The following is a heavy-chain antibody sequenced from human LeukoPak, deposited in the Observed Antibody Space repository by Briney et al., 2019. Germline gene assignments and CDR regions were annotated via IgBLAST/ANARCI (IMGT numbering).Heavy chain of an antibody. Sequence: SETLSLTCAVSGGSISSGGYSWSWIRQPPGKGLEWIGYIYHSGSTYYNPSLKSRVTISVDRSKNQFSLKLSSVTAADTAVYHCARASDLGDCYYGMDVWGQGTTVTVSS. J-gene: IGHJ6*02. CDR2: IYHSGST. D-gene: IGHD3-3*01. CDR1: GGSISSGGYS. CDR3: ARASDLGDCYYGMDV. V-gene: IGHV4-30-2*01.